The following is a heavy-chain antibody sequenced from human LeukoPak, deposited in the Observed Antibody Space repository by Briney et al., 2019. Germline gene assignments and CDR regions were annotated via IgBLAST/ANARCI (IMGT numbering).Heavy chain of an antibody. CDR1: GGSFSSYA. V-gene: IGHV1-69*05. J-gene: IGHJ3*02. D-gene: IGHD2-8*01. CDR3: ARVRDCTNGVCNTEVFDI. CDR2: IIPIFGTA. Sequence: SVKVSCKASGGSFSSYAISWLRQAPGQGLEWMGGIIPIFGTANYAQKFQGRVTITTDESTSTAYMELSSLRSEDTAVYYCARVRDCTNGVCNTEVFDIWGQGRMVTVSS.